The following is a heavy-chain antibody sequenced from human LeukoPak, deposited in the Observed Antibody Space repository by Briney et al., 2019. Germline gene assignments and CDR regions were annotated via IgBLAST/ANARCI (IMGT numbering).Heavy chain of an antibody. CDR2: ISSSGSTI. J-gene: IGHJ6*04. CDR3: AELGITMIGGV. CDR1: GFTFSSYG. Sequence: GGSLRLSCAASGFTFSSYGMHWVRQAPGKGLEWVSYISSSGSTIYYADSVKGRFTISRDNAKNSLYLQMNSLRAEDTAVYYCAELGITMIGGVWGRGTTVTISS. V-gene: IGHV3-48*04. D-gene: IGHD3-10*02.